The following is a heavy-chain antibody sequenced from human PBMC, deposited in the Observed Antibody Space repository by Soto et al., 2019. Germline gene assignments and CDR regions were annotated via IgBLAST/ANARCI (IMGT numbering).Heavy chain of an antibody. CDR2: IYYSGNT. CDR1: GGSISIGDHY. CDR3: VGFSSGEYGGNSGFVY. V-gene: IGHV4-31*03. J-gene: IGHJ4*02. Sequence: QVQLQESGPGLVKPSQTLSLTCTVSGGSISIGDHYWSWIRHRPGKGLEWIGYIYYSGNTYYNPSLRSRIIRSVDTSKSQFSLRVSSVTAADTAIYYCVGFSSGEYGGNSGFVYWGQGTLVTVSS. D-gene: IGHD2-21*02.